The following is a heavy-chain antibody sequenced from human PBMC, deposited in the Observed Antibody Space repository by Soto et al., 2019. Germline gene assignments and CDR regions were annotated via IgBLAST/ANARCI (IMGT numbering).Heavy chain of an antibody. CDR3: ARDSGVVAATLSSYYGMDV. CDR1: GGTFSSYA. V-gene: IGHV1-69*01. Sequence: QVQLVQSGAEVKKPGSSVKVSCKASGGTFSSYAISWVRQAPGQGLEWMGGIIPIFGTANYAQKFQGRVTITADESTRTAYVELSSLRSEDTAVYYCARDSGVVAATLSSYYGMDVWGQGTTVTVSS. CDR2: IIPIFGTA. J-gene: IGHJ6*02. D-gene: IGHD2-15*01.